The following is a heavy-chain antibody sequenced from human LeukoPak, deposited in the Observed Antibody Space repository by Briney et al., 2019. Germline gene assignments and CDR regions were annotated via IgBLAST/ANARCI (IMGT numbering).Heavy chain of an antibody. D-gene: IGHD6-19*01. CDR2: IYYSGST. Sequence: SETLSLTCTVSGGSISSYYWSWIRQPPGKGLEWIGYIYYSGSTNYNPSLKSRVTISVDTSKNQFSLKLSSVTAADTAVYYCARVRYSSGWYLFAFDYWGQGTLVTVSS. CDR3: ARVRYSSGWYLFAFDY. J-gene: IGHJ4*02. CDR1: GGSISSYY. V-gene: IGHV4-59*01.